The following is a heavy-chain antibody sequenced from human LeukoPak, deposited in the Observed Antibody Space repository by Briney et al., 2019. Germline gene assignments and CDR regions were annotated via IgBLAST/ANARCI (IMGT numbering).Heavy chain of an antibody. Sequence: PGGSLRLSCAASGFTFSNHWMHWVRQAPGKGLMWVSRINRGGSRTGYADSVKGRFTISRDNSKNTLYLQMNSLRAEDTAVYYCARDIDGYNTLDYWGQGTLVTVSS. D-gene: IGHD5-24*01. CDR3: ARDIDGYNTLDY. CDR2: INRGGSRT. CDR1: GFTFSNHW. J-gene: IGHJ4*02. V-gene: IGHV3-74*01.